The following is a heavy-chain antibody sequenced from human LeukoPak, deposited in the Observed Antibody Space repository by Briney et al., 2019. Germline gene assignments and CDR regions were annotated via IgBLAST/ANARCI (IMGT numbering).Heavy chain of an antibody. D-gene: IGHD3-9*01. J-gene: IGHJ4*02. Sequence: SETLSLTCTVSGGSISSYYWSWIRQPPGKGLEWIGYIYYSGSTNYNPSLKSRVTIPVDTSKNQFSLKLSSVTAADTAVYYCARANRYFDWSRDLGYYFDYWGQGTLVTVSS. CDR3: ARANRYFDWSRDLGYYFDY. V-gene: IGHV4-59*01. CDR1: GGSISSYY. CDR2: IYYSGST.